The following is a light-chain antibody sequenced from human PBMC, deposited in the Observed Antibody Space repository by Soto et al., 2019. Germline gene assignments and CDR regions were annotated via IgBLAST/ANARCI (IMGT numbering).Light chain of an antibody. CDR3: TSYASGSAYV. Sequence: QSALTQPPSVSGSPGQSVAISCTGTSSDVGGYNRVSWYQQAPGKAPKLLIYDVSNRPSGSSTRFSGSKSGNTASLTISGLQAEDEADYYCTSYASGSAYVFGPGTKLTVL. CDR1: SSDVGGYNR. CDR2: DVS. V-gene: IGLV2-18*02. J-gene: IGLJ1*01.